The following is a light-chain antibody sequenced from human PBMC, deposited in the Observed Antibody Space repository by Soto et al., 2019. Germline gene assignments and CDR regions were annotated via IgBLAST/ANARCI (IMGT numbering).Light chain of an antibody. CDR2: GAS. V-gene: IGKV3D-15*01. CDR3: QQRSNWPPIT. J-gene: IGKJ5*01. CDR1: QSVTTR. Sequence: IVLTQSPGTLSLSPVERVTLSCRASQSVTTRLAWYQHKPGQAPRLLMSGASSRASGVPVRFSGSGSGTEFTLTISSLQSEDFAVYYCQQRSNWPPITFGQGTRLEIK.